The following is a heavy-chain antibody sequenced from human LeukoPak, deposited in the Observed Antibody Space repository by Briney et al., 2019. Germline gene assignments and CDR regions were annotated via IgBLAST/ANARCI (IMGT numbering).Heavy chain of an antibody. J-gene: IGHJ4*02. D-gene: IGHD3-10*01. CDR1: GFTFSSYS. V-gene: IGHV3-21*01. CDR2: ISSSSSYI. Sequence: KPGGSLRLSCAASGFTFSSYSMNWVRQAPGKGLEWVSSISSSSSYIYCADSVKGRFTISRDNAKNSLYLQMNSLRAEDTAVYYCARGSRGHYFDYWGQGTLVTVSS. CDR3: ARGSRGHYFDY.